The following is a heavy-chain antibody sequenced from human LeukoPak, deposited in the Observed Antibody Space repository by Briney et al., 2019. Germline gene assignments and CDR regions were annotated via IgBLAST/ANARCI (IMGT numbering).Heavy chain of an antibody. CDR1: GYTLTELS. J-gene: IGHJ5*02. CDR3: ATDPSWAAAGFTP. V-gene: IGHV1-24*01. CDR2: FDPEDGET. D-gene: IGHD6-13*01. Sequence: EASVKVSFKVSGYTLTELSMHWVRQAPGKGLEWMGGFDPEDGETIYAQKFQGRVTMTEDTSTDTAYMELSSLRSEDTAVYYCATDPSWAAAGFTPWGQGTLVTVSS.